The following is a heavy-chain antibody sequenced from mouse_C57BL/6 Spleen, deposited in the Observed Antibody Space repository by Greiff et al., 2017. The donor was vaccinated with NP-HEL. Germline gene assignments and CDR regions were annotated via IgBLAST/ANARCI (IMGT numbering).Heavy chain of an antibody. Sequence: VQLQQSGAELARPGASVKLSCKASGYTFTSYGISWVKQRTGQGLEWIGEIYPRSGNTYYNEKFKGKATLTADKSSSTAYMELRSLTSEDSAVYFCASYGSSYEGAYWGQGTLVTVSA. V-gene: IGHV1-81*01. CDR1: GYTFTSYG. CDR3: ASYGSSYEGAY. J-gene: IGHJ3*01. CDR2: IYPRSGNT. D-gene: IGHD1-1*01.